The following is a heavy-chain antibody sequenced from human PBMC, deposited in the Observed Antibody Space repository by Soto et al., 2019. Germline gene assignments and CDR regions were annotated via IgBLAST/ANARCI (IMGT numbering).Heavy chain of an antibody. Sequence: ASLKVSCKASGGTFSSYAISWVRQAPGQGLELMGGIIPIFGTANYAQKFQGRVTMTADESTSTAYMELSSRRSEDTAVYYCARDRRYSSSSECLYWGQGTLVTVS. J-gene: IGHJ4*02. CDR2: IIPIFGTA. V-gene: IGHV1-69*13. D-gene: IGHD6-6*01. CDR3: ARDRRYSSSSECLY. CDR1: GGTFSSYA.